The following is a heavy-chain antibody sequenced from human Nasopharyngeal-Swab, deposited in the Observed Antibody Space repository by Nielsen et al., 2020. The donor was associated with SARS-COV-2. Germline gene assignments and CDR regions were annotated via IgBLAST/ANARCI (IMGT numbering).Heavy chain of an antibody. V-gene: IGHV3-30*10. J-gene: IGHJ4*02. CDR3: AKDLGWHYYFDY. Sequence: PGKGPEWVAVISYDGRYINYTDSAKGRFTISRDNSKNTLYLQMNSLRAEDTAVYYCAKDLGWHYYFDYWGQGTRVTVS. CDR2: ISYDGRYI. D-gene: IGHD6-19*01.